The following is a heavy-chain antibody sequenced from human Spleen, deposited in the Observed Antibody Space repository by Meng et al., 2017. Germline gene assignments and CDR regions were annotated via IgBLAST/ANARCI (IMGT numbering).Heavy chain of an antibody. CDR3: ARASVGATLHACDL. J-gene: IGHJ3*01. Sequence: GESLKISCAASGFTFNIYAMNWIRLAPGKGLEWVSGLSDSGGTTYYADSVKGRFTISRDNSKNTLYLQMNSLRAEETALYYCARASVGATLHACDLWGQGTMVTVSS. CDR2: LSDSGGTT. D-gene: IGHD1-26*01. CDR1: GFTFNIYA. V-gene: IGHV3-23*01.